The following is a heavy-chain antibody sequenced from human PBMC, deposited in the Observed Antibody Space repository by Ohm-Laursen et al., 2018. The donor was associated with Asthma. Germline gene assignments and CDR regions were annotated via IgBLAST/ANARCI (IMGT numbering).Heavy chain of an antibody. CDR2: ISSSSSTI. V-gene: IGHV3-48*02. CDR1: GFTFSSYS. J-gene: IGHJ6*02. Sequence: SLRLSCAASGFTFSSYSMNWVRQAPGKGLEWVSYISSSSSTIYYADSVKGRFTISRDNAKNSLYLQMNSLRDEDTAVYYCARDPSPVGAAVAPSSGMDVWGQGTTVTVSS. CDR3: ARDPSPVGAAVAPSSGMDV. D-gene: IGHD6-19*01.